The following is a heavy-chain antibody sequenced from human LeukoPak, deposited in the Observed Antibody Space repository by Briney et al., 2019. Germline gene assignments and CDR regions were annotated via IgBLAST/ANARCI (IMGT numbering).Heavy chain of an antibody. CDR1: GGTFSSYA. CDR3: ARARREGSRPYYYYMDV. CDR2: IIPIFGTA. D-gene: IGHD6-6*01. V-gene: IGHV1-69*05. J-gene: IGHJ6*03. Sequence: GASVKVSCKASGGTFSSYAISWVRQAPGQGLEWMGGIIPIFGTANYAQKSQGRVTITTDESTSTAYMELSSLRSEDTAVYYCARARREGSRPYYYYMDVWGKGTTVTVSS.